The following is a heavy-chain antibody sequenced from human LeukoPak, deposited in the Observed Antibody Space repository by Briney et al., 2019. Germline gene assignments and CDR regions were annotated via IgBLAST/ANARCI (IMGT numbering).Heavy chain of an antibody. V-gene: IGHV1-69*10. Sequence: GASVKVSCKASGYTFTSYGISWVRQAPGQGLEWMGGITPILGTANYAQKFQGRLTITADKATSTSYMELSSLRSDDTAMYYCASFACTSTKCYYYYYMDVWGKGTTVTVSS. CDR1: GYTFTSYG. CDR2: ITPILGTA. CDR3: ASFACTSTKCYYYYYMDV. D-gene: IGHD2-2*01. J-gene: IGHJ6*03.